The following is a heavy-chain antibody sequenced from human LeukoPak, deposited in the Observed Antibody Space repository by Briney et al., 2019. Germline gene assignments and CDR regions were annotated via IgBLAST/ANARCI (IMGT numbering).Heavy chain of an antibody. J-gene: IGHJ4*02. D-gene: IGHD3-10*01. V-gene: IGHV3-33*01. CDR1: GFIFSTYA. Sequence: PGGSLRLSCAASGFIFSTYAMHWVRQAPGKGLEWVALIWHDASHTFYTDSVKGRFTISRDNSKNTVYLQMNSLGGEDTAVYYCAREIFGSGSYRDYWGQGTLVTVSS. CDR3: AREIFGSGSYRDY. CDR2: IWHDASHT.